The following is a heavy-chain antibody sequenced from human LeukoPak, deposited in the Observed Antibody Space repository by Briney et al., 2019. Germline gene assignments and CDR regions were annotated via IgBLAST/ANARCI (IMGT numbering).Heavy chain of an antibody. CDR1: GFTFSSYW. J-gene: IGHJ6*03. CDR2: IKQDGSEK. CDR3: ARVNNWNDRFPGGWGYYYYYYMDV. Sequence: TGGSLRLSCAASGFTFSSYWMSWVRQAPGKGLEWVANIKQDGSEKYYVDSVKGRFTISRDNAKNSLYLQMNSLRAEDTAVYYCARVNNWNDRFPGGWGYYYYYYMDVWGKGTTVTVSS. D-gene: IGHD1-20*01. V-gene: IGHV3-7*01.